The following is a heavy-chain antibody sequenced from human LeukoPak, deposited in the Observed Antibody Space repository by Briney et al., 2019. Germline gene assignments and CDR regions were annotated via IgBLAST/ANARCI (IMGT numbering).Heavy chain of an antibody. J-gene: IGHJ4*02. D-gene: IGHD3-3*01. CDR1: GYTFTTYG. CDR3: ARAARGFLESHFDY. V-gene: IGHV1-18*01. CDR2: IRAYNDNT. Sequence: ASVKVSCKASGYTFTTYGITWVRRAPGQGLEWMGWIRAYNDNTNYAQKFQGRVTMTTDTSTSTSYMELSSLRSDDTAVYYCARAARGFLESHFDYWGQGTLVTVSS.